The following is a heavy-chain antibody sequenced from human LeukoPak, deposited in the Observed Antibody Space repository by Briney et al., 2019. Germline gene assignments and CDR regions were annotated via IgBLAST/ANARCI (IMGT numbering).Heavy chain of an antibody. D-gene: IGHD2-15*01. CDR3: TRDTRADCSGGSFYPLYYYYYMDV. CDR2: IIPIFGTA. V-gene: IGHV1-69*05. J-gene: IGHJ6*03. Sequence: ASVKVSCKASGGTFSSYAISWVRHAPGQGLEWMGRIIPIFGTANYAQKFQGRVTITTDESTSTAYMELSSMRSEDTAVYYCTRDTRADCSGGSFYPLYYYYYMDVWGQGTTVTVSS. CDR1: GGTFSSYA.